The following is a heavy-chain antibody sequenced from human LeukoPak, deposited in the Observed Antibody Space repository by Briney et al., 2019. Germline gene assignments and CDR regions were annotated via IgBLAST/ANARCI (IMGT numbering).Heavy chain of an antibody. V-gene: IGHV4-31*03. CDR3: AREVGYGDRHFDY. D-gene: IGHD4-17*01. CDR1: GGSISSGGYY. J-gene: IGHJ4*02. CDR2: IYYSGST. Sequence: PSETLSLTCTVSGGSISSGGYYWSWIRQHPGKGLEWIGYIYYSGSTYYNPSPKSRVTISVDTSKNQFSLKLSSVTAADTAVYYCAREVGYGDRHFDYWGQGTLVTVSS.